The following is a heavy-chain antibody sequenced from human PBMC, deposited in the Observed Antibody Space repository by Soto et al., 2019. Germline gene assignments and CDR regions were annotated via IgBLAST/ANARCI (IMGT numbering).Heavy chain of an antibody. CDR3: AKDGSVWPFDY. V-gene: IGHV3-30*18. CDR2: ISYDGSNK. Sequence: LRLSCAASGFTLSSYGMHWVRQAPGKGLEWVAVISYDGSNKYYADSVKGRFTISRDNSKNTLYLQMNSLRAEDTAVYYCAKDGSVWPFDYWGRGTLVTVSS. J-gene: IGHJ4*02. CDR1: GFTLSSYG.